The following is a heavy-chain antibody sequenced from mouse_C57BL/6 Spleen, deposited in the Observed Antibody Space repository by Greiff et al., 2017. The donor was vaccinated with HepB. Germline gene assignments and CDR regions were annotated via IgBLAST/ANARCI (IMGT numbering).Heavy chain of an antibody. D-gene: IGHD2-3*01. CDR1: GFNIKDDY. CDR2: IDPENGDT. V-gene: IGHV14-4*01. J-gene: IGHJ4*01. Sequence: EVQLQQSGAELVRPGASVKLSSTASGFNIKDDYMHWVKQRPEQGLEWIGWIDPENGDTEYASKFQGKATITADTSSNTAYLQLSSLTSEDTAVYYCTTRLLYAMDYWGQGTSVTVSS. CDR3: TTRLLYAMDY.